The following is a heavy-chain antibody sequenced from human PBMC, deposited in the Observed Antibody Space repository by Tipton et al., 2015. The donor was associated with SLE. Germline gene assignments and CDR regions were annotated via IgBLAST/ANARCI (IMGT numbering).Heavy chain of an antibody. CDR2: FSYSGNT. D-gene: IGHD3-22*01. CDR1: GGSITTSRSY. Sequence: TLSLTCTVSGGSITTSRSYWGWIRQPPGKGLEWIGTFSYSGNTSYNPSLKSRVTISVDPSKNQFSLKLSSVTATDTAMYYCARAYDVSGYYSYFFDYWGQGTLVTVSS. CDR3: ARAYDVSGYYSYFFDY. V-gene: IGHV4-39*01. J-gene: IGHJ4*02.